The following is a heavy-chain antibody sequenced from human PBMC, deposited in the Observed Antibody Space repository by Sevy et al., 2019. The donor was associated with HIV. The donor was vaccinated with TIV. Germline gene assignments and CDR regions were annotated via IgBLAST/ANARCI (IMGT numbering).Heavy chain of an antibody. D-gene: IGHD3-3*01. CDR2: ISSSSSTI. CDR3: ASYYTIFGVVTLGAFDI. CDR1: GFTFSSYS. V-gene: IGHV3-48*01. Sequence: GGSLRLSCAASGFTFSSYSMNWVRQAPGKGLEWVSYISSSSSTIYYADSVKGRFTISRDNAKNSLYLKMNSLRAEDTAVYYCASYYTIFGVVTLGAFDIWGQGTMVTVSS. J-gene: IGHJ3*02.